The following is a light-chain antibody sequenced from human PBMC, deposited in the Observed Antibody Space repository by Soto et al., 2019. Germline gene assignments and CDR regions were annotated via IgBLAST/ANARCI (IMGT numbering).Light chain of an antibody. CDR2: AAS. J-gene: IGKJ4*01. Sequence: AIRMTQSPSSLSASTGDRVTITCRASQGISSYLAWYQQKPGKAPKLLFYAASTLQSGVPSRFSGSGSGTDFTLTISCLQSEDFATYYCQQYYSYPLLTFGGGTKVEIK. CDR3: QQYYSYPLLT. V-gene: IGKV1-8*01. CDR1: QGISSY.